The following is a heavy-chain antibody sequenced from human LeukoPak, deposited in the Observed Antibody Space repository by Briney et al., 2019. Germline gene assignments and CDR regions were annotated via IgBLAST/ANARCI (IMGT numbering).Heavy chain of an antibody. Sequence: PGGSLRLSCAASGFTFSSYWMHWVRQAPGKGLVWVSRINSDGSSTSYADSVKGRFTISRDNAKNTLYLQMNSLRAEDTAVYYCAKDEEGGATPYYFDYWGQGTLVTVSS. CDR3: AKDEEGGATPYYFDY. V-gene: IGHV3-74*01. CDR2: INSDGSST. CDR1: GFTFSSYW. D-gene: IGHD1-26*01. J-gene: IGHJ4*02.